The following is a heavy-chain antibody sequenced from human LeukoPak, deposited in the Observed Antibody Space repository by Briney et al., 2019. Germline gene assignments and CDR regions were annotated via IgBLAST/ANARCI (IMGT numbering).Heavy chain of an antibody. CDR1: GGTFSSYA. Sequence: ASVKVSCKASGGTFSSYAISWVRQAPGQGLEWMGWMNPNSGNTGFAQKFQDRVSMTRDTSINTAYMELTSLRSGDTAVYYCARATPGGLHGYSFDYWGQGTVVTVYS. CDR2: MNPNSGNT. J-gene: IGHJ4*02. V-gene: IGHV1-8*02. CDR3: ARATPGGLHGYSFDY. D-gene: IGHD5-24*01.